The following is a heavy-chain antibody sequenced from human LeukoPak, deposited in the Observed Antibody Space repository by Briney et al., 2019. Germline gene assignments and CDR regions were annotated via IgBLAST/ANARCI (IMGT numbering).Heavy chain of an antibody. J-gene: IGHJ4*02. Sequence: ASVKVSCKASGFTFTTYFMHWVRQAPGQGLEWMGKINPSGDTATYTQRFQGRVTMTRDTSTSTVYMELSSLRSEDTAVYYCARAYCSSTSCSYGVDYWGQGTLVTVSS. D-gene: IGHD2-2*01. V-gene: IGHV1-46*01. CDR1: GFTFTTYF. CDR2: INPSGDTA. CDR3: ARAYCSSTSCSYGVDY.